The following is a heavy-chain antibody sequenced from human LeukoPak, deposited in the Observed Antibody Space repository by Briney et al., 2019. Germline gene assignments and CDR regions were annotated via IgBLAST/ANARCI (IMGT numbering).Heavy chain of an antibody. CDR3: AKGGGSYPGLYYFDY. CDR2: ISYDGSDK. CDR1: AFTFSSYG. Sequence: GGSLRLSCAASAFTFSSYGMHWVRQAPGKGLEWVALISYDGSDKDYAKSVKGRFTISRDNSKNTLYLQMNSLRAEDTAVYYCAKGGGSYPGLYYFDYWGQGTLVTVSS. D-gene: IGHD1-26*01. J-gene: IGHJ4*02. V-gene: IGHV3-30*18.